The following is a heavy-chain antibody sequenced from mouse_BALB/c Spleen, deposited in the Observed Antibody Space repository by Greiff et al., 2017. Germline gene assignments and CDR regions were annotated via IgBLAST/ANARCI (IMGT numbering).Heavy chain of an antibody. V-gene: IGHV1-69*01. CDR1: GYTFTDYW. D-gene: IGHD1-2*01. CDR2: IDTSDSYT. J-gene: IGHJ1*01. CDR3: ANSLLRLQYFDV. Sequence: QVQLKQPGAELVMPGASVKMSCKASGYTFTDYWMHWVKQRPGQGLEWIGAIDTSDSYTSYNQKFKGKATLTVDESSSTAYMQLSSLTSEDSAVYYCANSLLRLQYFDVWGAGTTVTVSS.